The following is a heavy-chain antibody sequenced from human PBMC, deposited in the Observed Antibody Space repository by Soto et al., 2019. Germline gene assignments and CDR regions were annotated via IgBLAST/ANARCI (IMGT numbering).Heavy chain of an antibody. CDR1: GFTVSSNY. Sequence: PGGSLRLSCAASGFTVSSNYMSWVRQAPGKGLEWVSVIYSGGSTYYADSVKGRFTISRDNSKNTLYLQMNSLRAEDTAVYYCASSTYSSSWYDYYYYGMDVWGQGTTVTVSS. CDR2: IYSGGST. V-gene: IGHV3-66*01. D-gene: IGHD6-13*01. J-gene: IGHJ6*02. CDR3: ASSTYSSSWYDYYYYGMDV.